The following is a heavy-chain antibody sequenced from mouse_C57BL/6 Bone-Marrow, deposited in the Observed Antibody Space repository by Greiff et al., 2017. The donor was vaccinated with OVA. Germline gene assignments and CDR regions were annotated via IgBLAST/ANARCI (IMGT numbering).Heavy chain of an antibody. CDR1: GFTFSDYY. J-gene: IGHJ1*03. V-gene: IGHV5-16*01. Sequence: EVMLVESEGGLVQPGSSMKLSCTASGFTFSDYYMAWVRQVPEKGLEWVANINYDGSSTYYLDSLKSRFIISRDNAKNILYLQMSSLKSEDTATYYCAREGTTVVAHWYFDVWGTGTTVTVSS. D-gene: IGHD1-1*01. CDR3: AREGTTVVAHWYFDV. CDR2: INYDGSST.